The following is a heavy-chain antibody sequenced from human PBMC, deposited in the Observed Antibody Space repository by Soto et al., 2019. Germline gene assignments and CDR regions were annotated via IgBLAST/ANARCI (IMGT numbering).Heavy chain of an antibody. CDR3: VIYDFWSGYYKSY. D-gene: IGHD3-3*01. CDR1: GGSISSGGYS. Sequence: KPSETLSLTCAVSGGSISSGGYSWSWIRQPPGKGLEWIGYIYHSGSTYYNPSLKSRVTISVDRSKNQFSLKLSSVTAADTAVYYCVIYDFWSGYYKSYWGQGTLVTVSS. V-gene: IGHV4-30-2*01. CDR2: IYHSGST. J-gene: IGHJ4*02.